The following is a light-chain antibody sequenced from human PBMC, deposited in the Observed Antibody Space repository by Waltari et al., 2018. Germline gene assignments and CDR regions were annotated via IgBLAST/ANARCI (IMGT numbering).Light chain of an antibody. CDR1: NNDVGAYNY. J-gene: IGLJ3*02. Sequence: QSALTQPASVSGSPGQSIIISCAGTNNDVGAYNYVSWFQHHPGKAPKLIIHDVNKRPSGLSSRFSASKSDNTASLTISGLQAEDEANYYCTSFRSGASWVFGGGTTLTVL. CDR2: DVN. CDR3: TSFRSGASWV. V-gene: IGLV2-14*03.